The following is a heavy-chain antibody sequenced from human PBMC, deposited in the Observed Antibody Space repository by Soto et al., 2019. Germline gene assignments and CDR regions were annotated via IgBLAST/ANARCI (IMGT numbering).Heavy chain of an antibody. CDR2: INHSGST. J-gene: IGHJ6*03. V-gene: IGHV4-34*01. CDR1: GGSFSGYY. D-gene: IGHD2-2*01. Sequence: PSETLSLTCAVYGGSFSGYYWSWIRQPPGKGLEWIGEINHSGSTNYNPSLKSRVTISVDTSKNQFSLKLSSVTAADTAVYYCAREIGYCTTTSCHAGPLYYYMDVWGKGTTVTVSS. CDR3: AREIGYCTTTSCHAGPLYYYMDV.